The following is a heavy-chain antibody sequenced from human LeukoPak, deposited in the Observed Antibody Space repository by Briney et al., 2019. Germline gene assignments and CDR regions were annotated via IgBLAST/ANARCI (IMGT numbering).Heavy chain of an antibody. CDR1: GFSFDDYA. CDR2: ISWNSGYI. D-gene: IGHD5-24*01. CDR3: STLTHGYNYEDFDY. V-gene: IGHV3-9*01. Sequence: PGGSLRLSCAASGFSFDDYAMHWVRQAPGKGLEWVSGISWNSGYIGYADSVKGRFTISRDNAKNTLYLQVNSLRAEDTAMYYCSTLTHGYNYEDFDYWGQGTLVTVSS. J-gene: IGHJ4*02.